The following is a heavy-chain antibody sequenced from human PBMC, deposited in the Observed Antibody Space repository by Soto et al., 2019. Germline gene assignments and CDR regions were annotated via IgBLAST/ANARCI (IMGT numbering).Heavy chain of an antibody. CDR2: IYYSGST. Sequence: LSLTCTVSGGSISSGGYYWSWIRQHPGKGLEWIGYIYYSGSTYYNPSLKSRVTISVDTSKNQFSLKLSSVTAADTAVYYCARSVTTSLGSQIYYYYYGMDVWGQGTTVTVSS. V-gene: IGHV4-31*03. CDR1: GGSISSGGYY. D-gene: IGHD4-17*01. CDR3: ARSVTTSLGSQIYYYYYGMDV. J-gene: IGHJ6*02.